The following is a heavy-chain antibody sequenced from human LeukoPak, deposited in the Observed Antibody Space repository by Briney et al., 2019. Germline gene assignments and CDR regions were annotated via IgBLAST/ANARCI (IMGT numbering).Heavy chain of an antibody. J-gene: IGHJ6*03. D-gene: IGHD2-2*02. CDR3: ARERGGVVVPAAIEYYYYYYMDV. CDR1: GGSISSSSHY. CDR2: IYYSGST. V-gene: IGHV4-39*07. Sequence: PSETLSLTCTVSGGSISSSSHYWGWIRQPPGKGLEWIGSIYYSGSTYYNPSLKSRVTMSVDTSKNQFSLKLSSVTAADTAVYYCARERGGVVVPAAIEYYYYYYMDVWGKGTTVTVSS.